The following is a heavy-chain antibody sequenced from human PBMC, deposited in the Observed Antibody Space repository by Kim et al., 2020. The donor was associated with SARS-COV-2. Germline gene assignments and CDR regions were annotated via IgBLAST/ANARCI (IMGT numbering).Heavy chain of an antibody. D-gene: IGHD2-21*02. CDR3: ARDSAFVVVTAMSAFDI. J-gene: IGHJ3*02. Sequence: VKGRFTISRDNSKNTLYLQMNSLRAEDTAVYYCARDSAFVVVTAMSAFDIWGQGTMVTVSS. V-gene: IGHV3-30*07.